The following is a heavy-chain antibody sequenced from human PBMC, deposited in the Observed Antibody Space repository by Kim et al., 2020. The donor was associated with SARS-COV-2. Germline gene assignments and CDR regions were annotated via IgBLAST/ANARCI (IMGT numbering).Heavy chain of an antibody. J-gene: IGHJ4*02. Sequence: PSLKSRVTISVETSKTQFSLKRSSVTAADTAVYYCARRGFTFGGNDYWGQGTLVTVSS. D-gene: IGHD3-16*01. CDR3: ARRGFTFGGNDY. V-gene: IGHV4-34*01.